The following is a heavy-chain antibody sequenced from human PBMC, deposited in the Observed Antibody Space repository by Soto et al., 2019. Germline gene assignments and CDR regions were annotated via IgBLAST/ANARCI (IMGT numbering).Heavy chain of an antibody. D-gene: IGHD2-2*01. V-gene: IGHV3-23*01. CDR2: ISGSGGST. CDR1: GFTFSSYA. Sequence: GGSLRLSCAASGFTFSSYAMSWVRQAPGKGLEWVSAISGSGGSTYYADSVKGRFTISRDNSKNTLYLQMNSLRAEDTAVYYCARGLKGYCSSTSCSHFDSWGQGTLVT. CDR3: ARGLKGYCSSTSCSHFDS. J-gene: IGHJ4*02.